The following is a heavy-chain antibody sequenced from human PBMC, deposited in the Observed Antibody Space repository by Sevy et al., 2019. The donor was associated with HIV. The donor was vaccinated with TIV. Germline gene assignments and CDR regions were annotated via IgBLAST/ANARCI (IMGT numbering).Heavy chain of an antibody. V-gene: IGHV3-21*01. D-gene: IGHD4-4*01. Sequence: GGSLRLSCAASGFTFSSYSMNWVRQAPGKGLEWVSSISSSSSYIYYADSVKGRFTISRDNAKNSLYLQMNSLRAEDTAVYYCARRSNTVTTSGEVFDRGFDYWGQRTLVTVSS. J-gene: IGHJ4*02. CDR2: ISSSSSYI. CDR1: GFTFSSYS. CDR3: ARRSNTVTTSGEVFDRGFDY.